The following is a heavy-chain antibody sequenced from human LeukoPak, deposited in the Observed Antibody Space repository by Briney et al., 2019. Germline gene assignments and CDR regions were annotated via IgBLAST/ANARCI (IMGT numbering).Heavy chain of an antibody. CDR3: ARRPIVGSTGFYFDP. J-gene: IGHJ5*02. D-gene: IGHD1-26*01. CDR1: GASISGSSHYF. V-gene: IGHV4-39*01. CDR2: IYYSGIT. Sequence: SETLSLTCTVSGASISGSSHYFWGWIRQTPGKGLEWIGSIYYSGITYYTPSLKSRLTISVDASRDQFSLKLSSVSAADTAVYYCARRPIVGSTGFYFDPWGPGTLVTVSS.